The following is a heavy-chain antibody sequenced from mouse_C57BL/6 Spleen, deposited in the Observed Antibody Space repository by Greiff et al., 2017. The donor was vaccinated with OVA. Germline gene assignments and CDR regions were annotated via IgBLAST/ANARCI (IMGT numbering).Heavy chain of an antibody. CDR1: GFTFSSYT. V-gene: IGHV5-9*01. CDR3: ATLTGTLDY. D-gene: IGHD4-1*01. J-gene: IGHJ2*01. Sequence: EVMLVESGGGLVKPGGSLKLSCAASGFTFSSYTMSWVRQTPEKRLEWVATISGGGGNTYYPDSVKGRFTISRDNAKNTLYLQMSSLRSEDTALYYCATLTGTLDYWGQGTTLTVSS. CDR2: ISGGGGNT.